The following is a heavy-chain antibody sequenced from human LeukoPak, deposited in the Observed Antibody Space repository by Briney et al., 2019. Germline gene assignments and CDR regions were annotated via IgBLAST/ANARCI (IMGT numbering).Heavy chain of an antibody. J-gene: IGHJ4*02. CDR1: GFTFSTDA. V-gene: IGHV3-53*01. CDR3: ARGLELLQLDY. Sequence: PGGSLRLSCAASGFTFSTDAMTWVRQAPGKGLEWVSVIYSGGRTYYTDSVKGRFTISRDNSKNTLYLQMNSLRAEDTAVYYCARGLELLQLDYWGQGTLVSVSS. D-gene: IGHD1-26*01. CDR2: IYSGGRT.